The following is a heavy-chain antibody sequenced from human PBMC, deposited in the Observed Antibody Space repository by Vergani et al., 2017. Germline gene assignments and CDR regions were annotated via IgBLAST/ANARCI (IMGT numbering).Heavy chain of an antibody. Sequence: QVQLVQSGAEVKKPGASVKVSCKASGYTFTSYGISWVRQAPGQGLEWMGWISAYNGNTNYAQKLQGRVTMTTDTSTSTAYMELRSLRSDDTAVYYCARPARSGSDPNHRIYYDGMDVWGQGTTVTVSS. CDR1: GYTFTSYG. J-gene: IGHJ6*02. D-gene: IGHD3-10*01. CDR3: ARPARSGSDPNHRIYYDGMDV. V-gene: IGHV1-18*01. CDR2: ISAYNGNT.